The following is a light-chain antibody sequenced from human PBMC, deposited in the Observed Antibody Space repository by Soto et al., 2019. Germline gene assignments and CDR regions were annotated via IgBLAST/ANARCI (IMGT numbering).Light chain of an antibody. Sequence: DLQMTQSPSTLSASVGDRVTITCRASQSISYWLAWYQQKPGKAPNLLIYDASSLENGVPSRFSGSGSGTEFTLTISSLQPDDFATYYCQEYYSSSRVAFGGGTKVEIK. CDR2: DAS. V-gene: IGKV1-5*01. J-gene: IGKJ4*01. CDR1: QSISYW. CDR3: QEYYSSSRVA.